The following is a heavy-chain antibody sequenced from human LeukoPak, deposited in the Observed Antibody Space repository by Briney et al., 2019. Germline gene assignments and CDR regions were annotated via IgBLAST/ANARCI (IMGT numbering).Heavy chain of an antibody. CDR1: GFTFSSYG. CDR2: ILSDGSKE. Sequence: PGGSLRLSCAASGFTFSSYGMHWVRQAPGKGLEWVAVILSDGSKEFYTDSVKGRFTISRDNSKNTLYLQMNSLRAEDTAVYYCARGMIVVVTPYYYYGMDVWGQGTTVTVSS. CDR3: ARGMIVVVTPYYYYGMDV. J-gene: IGHJ6*02. V-gene: IGHV3-30*19. D-gene: IGHD3-22*01.